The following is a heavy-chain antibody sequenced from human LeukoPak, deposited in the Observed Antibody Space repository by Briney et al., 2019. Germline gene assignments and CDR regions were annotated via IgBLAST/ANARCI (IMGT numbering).Heavy chain of an antibody. J-gene: IGHJ4*02. CDR2: INPSGGST. V-gene: IGHV1-46*01. D-gene: IGHD2-21*02. Sequence: ASVKVSCKASGYTFTIYYMHWVRQAPGQGLEWMGIINPSGGSTSYAQKFQGRGTMTRDTSTSTVYMELSSLRSEDTAVYYCAREQGVVVVTATFDYWGQGTLVTVSS. CDR3: AREQGVVVVTATFDY. CDR1: GYTFTIYY.